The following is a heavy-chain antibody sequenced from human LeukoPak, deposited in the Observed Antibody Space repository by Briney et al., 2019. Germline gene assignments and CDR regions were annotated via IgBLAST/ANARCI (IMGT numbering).Heavy chain of an antibody. CDR1: GGTFSSYT. CDR3: ARDLEAVVVVPAAYTPFDP. V-gene: IGHV1-69*04. D-gene: IGHD2-2*01. CDR2: IIPILGIA. J-gene: IGHJ5*02. Sequence: SVKFSCKASGGTFSSYTISWVRQAPGQGLEWMGRIIPILGIANYAQKFQGRVTIPADKSTSTAYMELSSLRSEDTAVYYCARDLEAVVVVPAAYTPFDPWGQGTLVTVSS.